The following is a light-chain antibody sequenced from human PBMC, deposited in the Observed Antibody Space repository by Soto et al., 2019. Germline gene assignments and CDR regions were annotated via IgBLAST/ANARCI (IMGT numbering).Light chain of an antibody. CDR1: QSISSW. CDR2: DAS. V-gene: IGKV1-5*01. J-gene: IGKJ4*01. Sequence: DIQMTQSPSTLSASVGDRVTITCRASQSISSWLAWYQQNPGKAPKFLIYDASSMESGVPPRFIGSGSGTEFTLTISSLQPDDFATYYCQQYNSYPLTFGGGTKVDIK. CDR3: QQYNSYPLT.